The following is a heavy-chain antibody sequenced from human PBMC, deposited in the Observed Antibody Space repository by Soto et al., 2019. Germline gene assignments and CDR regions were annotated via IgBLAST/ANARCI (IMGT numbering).Heavy chain of an antibody. CDR1: GFTFSSYA. CDR3: ASGLHYYDSSGYIGHWAFDI. J-gene: IGHJ3*02. V-gene: IGHV3-23*01. CDR2: ISGSGGST. Sequence: GGSLRLSCAASGFTFSSYAMSWVRQAPGKGLEWVSAISGSGGSTYYADSVKGRFTISRDNSKNTLYLQMNSLRAEDTAVYYCASGLHYYDSSGYIGHWAFDIWGQGTMVTVSS. D-gene: IGHD3-22*01.